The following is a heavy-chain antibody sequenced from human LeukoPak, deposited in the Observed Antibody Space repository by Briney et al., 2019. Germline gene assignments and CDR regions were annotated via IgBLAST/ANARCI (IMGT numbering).Heavy chain of an antibody. CDR1: GGSVSSSSYY. Sequence: PSETLSLTCTVSGGSVSSSSYYWGWIRQPPWKGLEWIGSIYYSGSTYYNPSLKSRVTISVDTSKNQFSLKLSSVTAADTAVYYCARVSGITMIVVVPEDGFDIWGQGTMVTVSS. D-gene: IGHD3-22*01. V-gene: IGHV4-39*01. CDR3: ARVSGITMIVVVPEDGFDI. CDR2: IYYSGST. J-gene: IGHJ3*02.